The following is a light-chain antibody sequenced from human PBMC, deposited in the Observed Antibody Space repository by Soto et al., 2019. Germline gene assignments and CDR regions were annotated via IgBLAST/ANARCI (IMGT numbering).Light chain of an antibody. CDR3: QQYNSYLWT. V-gene: IGKV1-5*03. Sequence: DIQMTQSPSTLSASVGDRVTITCRASQSSSSWLAWYQQKPGKAPKLLIYKASSLESGVPSRFSGSGSGTEFTLTISSLQPDDFATYYCQQYNSYLWTFGQGTKV. CDR2: KAS. CDR1: QSSSSW. J-gene: IGKJ1*01.